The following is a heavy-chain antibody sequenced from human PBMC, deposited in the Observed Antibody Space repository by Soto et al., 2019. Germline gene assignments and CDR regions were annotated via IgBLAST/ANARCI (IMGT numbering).Heavy chain of an antibody. Sequence: EVQLVESGGGLVQPGGSLRLSCAASGFTFSLYSMSWVRQVPGKGLEWVSYISRSSTGLHYADSVKGRFTISRDDATNSMHLQMNSLRDGDTAVYYCARAVTWGLDVWGQGTTVSISS. V-gene: IGHV3-48*02. CDR2: ISRSSTGL. D-gene: IGHD3-10*01. CDR3: ARAVTWGLDV. J-gene: IGHJ6*02. CDR1: GFTFSLYS.